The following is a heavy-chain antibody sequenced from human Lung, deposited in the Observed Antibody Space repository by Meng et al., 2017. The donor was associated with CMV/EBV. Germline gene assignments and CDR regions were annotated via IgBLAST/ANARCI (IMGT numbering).Heavy chain of an antibody. CDR1: FTPSG. CDR3: ARVVVHYYARGDNADYSDY. J-gene: IGHJ4*02. CDR2: ISAYSGNT. V-gene: IGHV1-18*04. Sequence: FTPSGLIWVRQAPGKGLEWVGGISAYSGNTNYAQKIQDRVTMTTHTSSNTAYMELRSLRSDDTAIYYCARVVVHYYARGDNADYSDYWGQGTLVTVSS. D-gene: IGHD3-10*02.